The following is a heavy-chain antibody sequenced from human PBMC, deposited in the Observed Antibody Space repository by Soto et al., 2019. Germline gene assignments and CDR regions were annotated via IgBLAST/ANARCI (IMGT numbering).Heavy chain of an antibody. Sequence: PSETLSLTCTVSGGSISSYYWSWIRQPAGKGLEWIGRIYTSGGTNYNPSLKSRVTMSVDTSKKYFFLKLNSVTAADTAVYYCARGAAAGVDYGMDIWGRGTKVTVYS. CDR2: IYTSGGT. CDR1: GGSISSYY. CDR3: ARGAAAGVDYGMDI. J-gene: IGHJ6*02. V-gene: IGHV4-4*07. D-gene: IGHD6-13*01.